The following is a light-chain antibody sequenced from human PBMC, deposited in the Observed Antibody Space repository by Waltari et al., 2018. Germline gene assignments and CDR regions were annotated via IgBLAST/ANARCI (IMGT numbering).Light chain of an antibody. V-gene: IGKV1-12*01. J-gene: IGKJ4*01. CDR3: QQAHSVPLT. CDR1: HDVGTD. CDR2: AAS. Sequence: DIQMTQSPSSVSASIGDRVSFTCRASHDVGTDVTWYQQKPGKAPTLLIYAASTLQRGVPWRFSGSGSGTYFTFTISSLQPEDSATDYCQQAHSVPLTFGGGTKVDVK.